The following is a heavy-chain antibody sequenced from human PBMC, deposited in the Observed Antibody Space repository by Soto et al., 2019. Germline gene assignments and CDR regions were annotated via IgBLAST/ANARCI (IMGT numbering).Heavy chain of an antibody. CDR1: GFTLSSYS. D-gene: IGHD3-10*01. J-gene: IGHJ4*02. CDR3: ASRAGYYGSGSFDY. CDR2: ISSSSSYI. Sequence: VQLVESGGGLVKPGGSLRLSCAASGFTLSSYSMNWVRQAPGKGLEWVSSISSSSSYIYYADSVKGRFTISRDNAKNSLYLQMNSLRAEDTAVYYCASRAGYYGSGSFDYWGQGTLVTVSS. V-gene: IGHV3-21*01.